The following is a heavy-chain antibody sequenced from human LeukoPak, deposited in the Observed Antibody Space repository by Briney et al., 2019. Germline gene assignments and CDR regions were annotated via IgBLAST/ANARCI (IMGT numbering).Heavy chain of an antibody. J-gene: IGHJ4*02. CDR1: GGSISRGVYY. Sequence: SETLSLTCTVSGGSISRGVYYWSWIRQPPGKGLEWIGYIYYSGSTYYNPSLKSRVTISVDTSKNQFSLKLSSVTAADTAVYYCARMLGNYCSSTSCSDYWGQGTLVTVSS. D-gene: IGHD2-2*01. CDR3: ARMLGNYCSSTSCSDY. V-gene: IGHV4-30-4*01. CDR2: IYYSGST.